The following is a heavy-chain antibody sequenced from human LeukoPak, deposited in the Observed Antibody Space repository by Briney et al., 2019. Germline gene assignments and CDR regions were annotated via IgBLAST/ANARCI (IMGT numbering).Heavy chain of an antibody. CDR1: GFTFSSYW. V-gene: IGHV3-49*04. CDR2: IRSKAYGGTT. J-gene: IGHJ6*03. Sequence: GGSLRLSCAASGFTFSSYWMSWVRQAPGKGLEWVGFIRSKAYGGTTEYAASVKGRFTISRDDSKSIAYLQMNSLKTEDTAVYYCTTVVVVPAAMGPSNMDVWGKGTTVTISS. CDR3: TTVVVVPAAMGPSNMDV. D-gene: IGHD2-2*01.